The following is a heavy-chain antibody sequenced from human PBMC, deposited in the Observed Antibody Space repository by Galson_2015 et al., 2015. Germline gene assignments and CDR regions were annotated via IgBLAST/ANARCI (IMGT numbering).Heavy chain of an antibody. CDR1: GFTVSNTY. CDR3: ARVFRDTTMATHYFDY. Sequence: SLRLSCAASGFTVSNTYMRWVRQAPGKGLEWVSVIYSGGTTYFADSVKGRFTISRDNSKNTLYLQMNSLRAEDTAVYYCARVFRDTTMATHYFDYWGQGTLVTVSS. CDR2: IYSGGTT. D-gene: IGHD5-18*01. V-gene: IGHV3-53*01. J-gene: IGHJ4*02.